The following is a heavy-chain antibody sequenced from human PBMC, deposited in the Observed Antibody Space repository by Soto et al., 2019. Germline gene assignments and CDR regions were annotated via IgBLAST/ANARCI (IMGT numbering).Heavy chain of an antibody. CDR2: ITPIFGTA. CDR1: GGTFSSYA. Sequence: GASVKVSCKASGGTFSSYAISWVRQAPGQGLEWMGGITPIFGTANYAQKFQGRVTITADKSTSTAYMELSSLRSEDTAVYYCAGSIVVVVAATQDDNWFDPWGQGTLVTVSS. V-gene: IGHV1-69*06. CDR3: AGSIVVVVAATQDDNWFDP. D-gene: IGHD2-15*01. J-gene: IGHJ5*02.